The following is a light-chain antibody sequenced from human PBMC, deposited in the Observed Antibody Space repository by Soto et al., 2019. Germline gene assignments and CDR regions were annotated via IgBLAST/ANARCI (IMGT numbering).Light chain of an antibody. CDR3: SSYAGSNNPYA. Sequence: QSALTQLPSASGSPGQSVTISCTGTKREFYGYNYVSWYQQHPGKAPKLMIYEVSKRPSGVPYRFSGSKSGNTASLTVSGFQAEDEADYYCSSYAGSNNPYAFGTGTKVTVL. V-gene: IGLV2-8*01. CDR1: KREFYGYNY. J-gene: IGLJ1*01. CDR2: EVS.